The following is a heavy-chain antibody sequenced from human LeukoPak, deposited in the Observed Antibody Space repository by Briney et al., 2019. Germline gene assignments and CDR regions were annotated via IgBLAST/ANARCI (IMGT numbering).Heavy chain of an antibody. V-gene: IGHV3-23*01. J-gene: IGHJ3*02. CDR2: FSGSGSST. Sequence: GGSLRLSCEGSGFTFSSYAMSWVRQAPGKGLEWVSGFSGSGSSTYYADSVKGRFTISRDNSKNTLYLQMNSLRAEDTAVYYCAKSTKVSAFDIWGQGTMVTVSS. D-gene: IGHD5-24*01. CDR1: GFTFSSYA. CDR3: AKSTKVSAFDI.